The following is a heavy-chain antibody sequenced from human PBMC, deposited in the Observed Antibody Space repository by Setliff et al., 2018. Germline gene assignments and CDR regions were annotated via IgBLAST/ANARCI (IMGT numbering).Heavy chain of an antibody. Sequence: SETLSLTCAVSGYSISSGYYWGWIRQPPGKGLEWIGSIYHSGSTYYNPSLKSRVTISVDTSKNQLSLKLSSVTAADTAVYYCARVKGGRGFGELLSNWFDPWGQGTLVTVSS. V-gene: IGHV4-38-2*01. CDR3: ARVKGGRGFGELLSNWFDP. CDR2: IYHSGST. J-gene: IGHJ5*02. CDR1: GYSISSGYY. D-gene: IGHD3-10*01.